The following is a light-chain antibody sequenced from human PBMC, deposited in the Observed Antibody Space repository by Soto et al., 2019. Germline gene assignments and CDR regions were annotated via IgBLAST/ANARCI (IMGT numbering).Light chain of an antibody. Sequence: EIVLTQSPGTLSLSPGERATLSCRASQSVSSSYLACYQQKPGQAPRLLIYGASSRATGIPDRFSGSGSGTDFTLTISRLEPEDFAVYYCQQYGSSPLLTFGQGTRLEIK. CDR3: QQYGSSPLLT. CDR1: QSVSSSY. J-gene: IGKJ5*01. V-gene: IGKV3-20*01. CDR2: GAS.